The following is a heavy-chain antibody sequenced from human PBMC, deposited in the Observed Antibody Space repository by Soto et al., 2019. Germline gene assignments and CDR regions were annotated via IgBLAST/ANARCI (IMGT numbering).Heavy chain of an antibody. V-gene: IGHV3-30*18. CDR3: VKGGRQRLVTSDVNY. D-gene: IGHD6-19*01. Sequence: VQLVESGGGVVQPGRSLRLSCAASGFTFSDYAMHWVRQAPGKGLEWVAVVSHDGRNTHYADSVKGRFTISSDSAKNTVSLAIIGPRPGTTPVCTCVKGGRQRLVTSDVNYWGPGALVTVSS. CDR1: GFTFSDYA. J-gene: IGHJ4*02. CDR2: VSHDGRNT.